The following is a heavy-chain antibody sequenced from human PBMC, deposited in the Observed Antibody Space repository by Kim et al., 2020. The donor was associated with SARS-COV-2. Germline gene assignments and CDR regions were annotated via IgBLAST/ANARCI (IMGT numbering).Heavy chain of an antibody. Sequence: SETLSLTCAVYGGSFSGYYWSWIRQPPGKGLEWIGEINHSGRTNYNPSLKSRVTISVDTSKNQFSLKLSSVTAADTAVYYCARGRIAARKDAFDIWGQGTMVTVSS. CDR2: INHSGRT. V-gene: IGHV4-34*01. CDR3: ARGRIAARKDAFDI. D-gene: IGHD6-6*01. J-gene: IGHJ3*02. CDR1: GGSFSGYY.